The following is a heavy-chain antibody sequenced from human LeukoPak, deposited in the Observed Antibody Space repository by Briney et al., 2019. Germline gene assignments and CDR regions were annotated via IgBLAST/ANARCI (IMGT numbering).Heavy chain of an antibody. CDR3: AKDRIFLPDAFDI. J-gene: IGHJ3*02. CDR2: ISGSGGST. V-gene: IGHV3-23*01. D-gene: IGHD1-14*01. CDR1: GFTFSSYA. Sequence: GGSLRLSCAASGFTFSSYAMSWDRQAPGKGLEWVSAISGSGGSTYYADSVKGRFTISRDNSKNTLYLQMNSLRAEDTAVYYCAKDRIFLPDAFDIWGQGTMVTVSS.